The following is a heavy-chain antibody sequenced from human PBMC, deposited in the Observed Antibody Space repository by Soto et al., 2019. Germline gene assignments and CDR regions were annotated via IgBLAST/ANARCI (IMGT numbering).Heavy chain of an antibody. V-gene: IGHV3-74*01. CDR3: GRDPKDSTAIAL. Sequence: EVQLVESGGGLVQPGGSLRLSCVTSGFTVSRYWMHWVRQDPGKGLVWVACLSGDGTDTRYADTVKGRFSISRDNAKDTPYLTMNSLKDEDTAVYFCGRDPKDSTAIALWGQGALVTVSS. CDR1: GFTVSRYW. CDR2: LSGDGTDT. J-gene: IGHJ4*02. D-gene: IGHD5-18*01.